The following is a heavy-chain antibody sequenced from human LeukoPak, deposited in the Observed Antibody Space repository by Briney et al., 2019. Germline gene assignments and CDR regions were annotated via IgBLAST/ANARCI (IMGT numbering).Heavy chain of an antibody. J-gene: IGHJ5*02. CDR2: IYPGDSDT. CDR3: ARHGSIGARQNWFDP. D-gene: IGHD6-6*01. CDR1: GYIFRNYW. Sequence: GESLKISCQGSGYIFRNYWIGWVRQMPGKGLERMGIIYPGDSDTRYNPSFQGQVTISADKSINTAYLQWSSLKASDSAMYYCARHGSIGARQNWFDPWGQGTLVTVSS. V-gene: IGHV5-51*01.